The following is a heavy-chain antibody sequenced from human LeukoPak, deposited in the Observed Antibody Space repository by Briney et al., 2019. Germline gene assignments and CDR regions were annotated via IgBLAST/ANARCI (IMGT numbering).Heavy chain of an antibody. V-gene: IGHV3-23*01. CDR3: AKDPGPNLGSDWFDP. CDR1: GFTFSSYA. D-gene: IGHD7-27*01. CDR2: ISGNGRTT. Sequence: PGGSLRLSCAASGFTFSSYAMSWVRQARGKGPEWASAISGNGRTTYYADSVKGRFTISRDNSRNTVYLQMSSLRADDTAVYYCAKDPGPNLGSDWFDPWGQGTLVTVSP. J-gene: IGHJ5*02.